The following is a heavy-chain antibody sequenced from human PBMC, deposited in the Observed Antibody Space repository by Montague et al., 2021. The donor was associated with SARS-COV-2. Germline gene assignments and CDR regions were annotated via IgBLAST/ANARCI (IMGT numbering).Heavy chain of an antibody. D-gene: IGHD3-3*01. Sequence: SETLSLTCSFSGGSIRSYYWSWIRLPPGKALEWLGYIYYTGETTHNPSLKSRVTISVDTSRNQFSLRLTSVTAADTAVYFCVRFWSGYVDKWSQGTLVTVSS. V-gene: IGHV4-59*01. CDR3: VRFWSGYVDK. J-gene: IGHJ4*02. CDR2: IYYTGET. CDR1: GGSIRSYY.